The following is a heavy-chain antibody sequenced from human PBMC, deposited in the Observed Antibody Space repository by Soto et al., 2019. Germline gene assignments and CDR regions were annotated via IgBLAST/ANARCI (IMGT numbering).Heavy chain of an antibody. CDR1: GCTFSSYA. CDR2: MIPIFCTA. D-gene: IGHD4-17*01. J-gene: IGHJ6*02. V-gene: IGHV1-69*01. CDR3: ARDSRGTTVAFGMDV. Sequence: QVQLVQSGAEVKKHGSSEKVSCKPSGCTFSSYAISWVRQAPGQGHEWMGGMIPIFCTANYAQKFQGRVTITADESAITAYMERSSPRSENTPVYYCARDSRGTTVAFGMDVWCPGNTVTVSS.